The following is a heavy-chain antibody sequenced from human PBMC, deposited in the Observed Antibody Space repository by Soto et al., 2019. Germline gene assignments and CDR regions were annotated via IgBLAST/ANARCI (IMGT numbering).Heavy chain of an antibody. CDR2: VNPGDSDA. CDR1: GNSFYSYW. Sequence: GESLKISCKGSGNSFYSYWIGWVRQMPGKGLEWMGIVNPGDSDARYSPSFQGQVTISADKTITTAFLQWSSLKASDTAMYYCARRVGDYFDYWGQGTLVTAPQ. CDR3: ARRVGDYFDY. J-gene: IGHJ4*02. V-gene: IGHV5-51*01.